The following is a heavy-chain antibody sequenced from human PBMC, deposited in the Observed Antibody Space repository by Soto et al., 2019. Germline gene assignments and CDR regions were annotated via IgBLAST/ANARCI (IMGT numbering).Heavy chain of an antibody. CDR3: AKNAVSGDYASHLDY. J-gene: IGHJ4*02. D-gene: IGHD4-17*01. CDR2: INPYSGNT. Sequence: QIHLVQSGPEVRKPGASVKLSCKTSGYTFITYGLTWVRQAPGEGLEWMGWINPYSGNTAFAEKFQVRITVTTDTSTDTAYMELEDLDSDDTAVYYCAKNAVSGDYASHLDYWGQGTLVAVST. V-gene: IGHV1-18*01. CDR1: GYTFITYG.